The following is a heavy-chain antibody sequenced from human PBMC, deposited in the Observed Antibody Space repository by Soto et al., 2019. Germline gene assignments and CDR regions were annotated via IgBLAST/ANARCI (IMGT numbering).Heavy chain of an antibody. D-gene: IGHD4-17*01. J-gene: IGHJ4*02. CDR1: GYTFTSYG. CDR3: ARDLHGDPYY. CDR2: ISAYNGNT. Sequence: ASVKVSCKASGYTFTSYGISCVIQAPGQGLEWMGWISAYNGNTNYAQKLQGRVTMTTDTSTSTAYTELRSLRSDDTAVYYCARDLHGDPYYWGQGTLVTVSS. V-gene: IGHV1-18*01.